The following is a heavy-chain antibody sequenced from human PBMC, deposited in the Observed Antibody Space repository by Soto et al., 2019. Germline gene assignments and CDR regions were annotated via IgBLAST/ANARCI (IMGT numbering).Heavy chain of an antibody. Sequence: PLQTLSLPCAVSGDSLSRGDVALNLIRQSPWRGLEWLGRTYYRSQWNSHYAVSVQSRISIDPDTSKNHFSLQLNSVTPEDTAVYYCVRGRVTAFDIWAQGTMVTVSS. CDR1: GDSLSRGDVA. D-gene: IGHD2-21*02. V-gene: IGHV6-1*01. CDR2: TYYRSQWNS. J-gene: IGHJ3*02. CDR3: VRGRVTAFDI.